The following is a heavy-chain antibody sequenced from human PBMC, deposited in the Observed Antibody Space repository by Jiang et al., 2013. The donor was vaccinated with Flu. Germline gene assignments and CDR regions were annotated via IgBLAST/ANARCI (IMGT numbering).Heavy chain of an antibody. D-gene: IGHD3-9*01. CDR2: ISSSGSNI. CDR3: ATYYDILTGYPTFDY. Sequence: VQLLESGGGLVQPGGSLRLSCAASGFTFRNYEMNWVRQAPGKGLEWVSYISSSGSNIHYADSVKGRFTISRDNAKNSLFLHMNSLRAEDTAVYYCATYYDILTGYPTFDYWGQGTLVTVSS. CDR1: GFTFRNYE. V-gene: IGHV3-48*03. J-gene: IGHJ4*02.